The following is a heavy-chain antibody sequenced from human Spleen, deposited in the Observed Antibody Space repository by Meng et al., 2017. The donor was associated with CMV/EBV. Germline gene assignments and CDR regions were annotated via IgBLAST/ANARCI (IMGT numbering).Heavy chain of an antibody. CDR1: GFTFSSYW. Sequence: GGSLRLSCAGSGFTFSSYWMTWVRQTPGKGLEWVANIKQDGSDRYYMDSVKGRFTISRDNAKNSVYLQMSSLRAEDTAVYYCARGAEAPRYDFIWQSYLMDVWGQGTTVTVSS. CDR2: IKQDGSDR. CDR3: ARGAEAPRYDFIWQSYLMDV. D-gene: IGHD3-16*02. V-gene: IGHV3-7*01. J-gene: IGHJ6*02.